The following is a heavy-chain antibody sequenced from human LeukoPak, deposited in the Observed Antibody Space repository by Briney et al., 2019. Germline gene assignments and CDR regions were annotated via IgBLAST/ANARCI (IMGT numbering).Heavy chain of an antibody. CDR3: ARGGSGYSLDY. Sequence: SETLSLTCTVSGGSIGSYYWSWIRQPPGKGLEWIGYIYYSGSTNYNPSLQSRVTISVDTSKNQFSLKLNSVTAADTAVFYCARGGSGYSLDYWGQGTLVTVSS. CDR1: GGSIGSYY. V-gene: IGHV4-59*08. D-gene: IGHD3-22*01. CDR2: IYYSGST. J-gene: IGHJ4*02.